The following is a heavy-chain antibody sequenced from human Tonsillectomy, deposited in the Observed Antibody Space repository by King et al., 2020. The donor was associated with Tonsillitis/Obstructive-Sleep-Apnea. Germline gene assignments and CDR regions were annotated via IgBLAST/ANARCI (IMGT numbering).Heavy chain of an antibody. CDR2: ISSSSSYI. D-gene: IGHD4-17*01. J-gene: IGHJ3*02. CDR1: GFTFSSYS. CDR3: ARDNTVDAFDI. Sequence: VQLVESGGGLVKPGGSLRLSCAASGFTFSSYSMNLVRQAPGKGLEWGSSISSSSSYIYYADSVKGRFTISRDNAKNSLYLQMNSLRAEDTAVYYCARDNTVDAFDIWGQGTMVTVSS. V-gene: IGHV3-21*01.